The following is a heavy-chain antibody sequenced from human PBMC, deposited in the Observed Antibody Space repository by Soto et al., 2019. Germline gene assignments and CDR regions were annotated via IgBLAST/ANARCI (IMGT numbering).Heavy chain of an antibody. V-gene: IGHV4-59*10. CDR2: FSARGGT. CDR3: AKSLGAFGDY. J-gene: IGHJ4*02. D-gene: IGHD3-16*01. Sequence: SETLSLTCSVSGGSISGSYWSWIRQPAGKGLEWIGRFSARGGTNYNPSLKTRVTMSVDTSKNQFSLELYSVTAADTAIYYCAKSLGAFGDYWGQGVQVTVS. CDR1: GGSISGSY.